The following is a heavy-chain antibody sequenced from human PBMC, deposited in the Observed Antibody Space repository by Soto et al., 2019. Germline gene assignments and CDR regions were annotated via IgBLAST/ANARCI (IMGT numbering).Heavy chain of an antibody. CDR2: ISAYNGNT. J-gene: IGHJ6*02. CDR1: GYTFTSYG. D-gene: IGHD5-12*01. V-gene: IGHV1-18*01. CDR3: ARRNGGYPVSDCYYGMDV. Sequence: ASVKVSCKASGYTFTSYGISWVRQAPGQGLEWMGWISAYNGNTNYAQKLQGRVTMTTDTSTSTAYMELRSLRSDDTAVYYCARRNGGYPVSDCYYGMDVWGQGTTVTVSS.